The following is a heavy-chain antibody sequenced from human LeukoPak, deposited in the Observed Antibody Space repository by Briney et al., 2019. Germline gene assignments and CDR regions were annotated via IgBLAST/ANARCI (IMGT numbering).Heavy chain of an antibody. Sequence: GASVKVSCKASGYTFTGNYMHWVRQAPGQGLEWMGWINPNSGGTNYAQKFQGRVTMTRDTSIGTAYMELNRLRSDDTAVYYCATDLRSGSYGIDAFDIWGQGTMVTVSS. CDR2: INPNSGGT. CDR3: ATDLRSGSYGIDAFDI. D-gene: IGHD1-26*01. J-gene: IGHJ3*02. V-gene: IGHV1-2*02. CDR1: GYTFTGNY.